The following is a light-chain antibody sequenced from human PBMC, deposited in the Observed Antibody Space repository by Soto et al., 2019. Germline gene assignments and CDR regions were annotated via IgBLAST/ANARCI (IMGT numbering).Light chain of an antibody. Sequence: DIQVTQSPSSLSASPGDRITITCRASQDIKKCLAWYQQKPGKVPHLLIYAASTLRPGVPSRFSGNASGTDFTLTIASLHPEDVATYYCQKYDRAPAAFGQGTKVDVK. V-gene: IGKV1-27*01. J-gene: IGKJ1*01. CDR2: AAS. CDR1: QDIKKC. CDR3: QKYDRAPAA.